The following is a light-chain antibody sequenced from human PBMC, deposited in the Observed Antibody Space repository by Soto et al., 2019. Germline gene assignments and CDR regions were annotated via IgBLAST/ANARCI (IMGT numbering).Light chain of an antibody. J-gene: IGKJ5*01. CDR3: QQYNDWPPIT. CDR1: QSVSNN. CDR2: YAS. V-gene: IGKV3-15*01. Sequence: EIMMTQSPATLSVSPGESATLSCRASQSVSNNLAWYQHKPGQAPRLLIYYASTRATGIPARFSGSGSGTDFQLTISGLQADDFALYYCQQYNDWPPITFGQGTRLEIK.